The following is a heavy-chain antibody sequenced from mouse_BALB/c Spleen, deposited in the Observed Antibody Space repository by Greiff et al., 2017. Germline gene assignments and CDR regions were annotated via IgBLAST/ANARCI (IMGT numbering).Heavy chain of an antibody. CDR3: AREGYYDLYWYFDV. J-gene: IGHJ1*01. V-gene: IGHV5-6-5*01. CDR1: GFTFSSYA. CDR2: ISSGGST. D-gene: IGHD1-1*02. Sequence: DVMLVESGGGLVKPGGSLKLSCAASGFTFSSYAMSWVRQTPEKRLEWVASISSGGSTYYPDSVKGRFTISRDNARNILYLQMSSLRSEDTAMYYCAREGYYDLYWYFDVWGAGTTVTVSS.